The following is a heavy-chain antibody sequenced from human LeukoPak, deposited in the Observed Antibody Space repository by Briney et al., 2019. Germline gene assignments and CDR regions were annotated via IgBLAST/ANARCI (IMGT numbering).Heavy chain of an antibody. J-gene: IGHJ5*02. CDR2: INHSGST. V-gene: IGHV4-34*01. CDR3: ARSHYYDSSGSHNNWFDP. CDR1: GGSFSGYF. Sequence: SETLSLTCAVYGGSFSGYFWSWIRQPPGKGLEWIGEINHSGSTNYNPSLKSRVTISVDTSKNQFSLKLSPVTAADTAVYYCARSHYYDSSGSHNNWFDPWGQGTLVTVSP. D-gene: IGHD3-22*01.